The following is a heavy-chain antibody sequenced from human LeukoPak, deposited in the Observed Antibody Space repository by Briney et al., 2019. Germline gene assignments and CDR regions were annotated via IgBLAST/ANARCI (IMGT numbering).Heavy chain of an antibody. D-gene: IGHD6-13*01. CDR2: ITGSGGTT. J-gene: IGHJ4*02. CDR1: GFTFSSYA. CDR3: AKRPQIAAAGPFAY. V-gene: IGHV3-23*01. Sequence: PGGSLRLSCAASGFTFSSYAMSWVRQAPGKGLEWVSSITGSGGTTYYADSVKGRFTISRDNSKNTLYLQMNSLRAEDTAVYYCAKRPQIAAAGPFAYWGQGTLVTASS.